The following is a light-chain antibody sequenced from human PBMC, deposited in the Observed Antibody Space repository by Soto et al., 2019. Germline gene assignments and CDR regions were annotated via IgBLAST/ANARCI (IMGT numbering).Light chain of an antibody. J-gene: IGKJ4*01. CDR1: QGISSY. Sequence: DIQLTQSPSFLSASVGDRVTITCRASQGISSYLVWYQQKPGKAPKLLIYAASTLQSGVPSRFSGSASGTEFTITISSLQPEDFASYYCQQLNSYPLTFGGGTKVEIK. CDR2: AAS. CDR3: QQLNSYPLT. V-gene: IGKV1-9*01.